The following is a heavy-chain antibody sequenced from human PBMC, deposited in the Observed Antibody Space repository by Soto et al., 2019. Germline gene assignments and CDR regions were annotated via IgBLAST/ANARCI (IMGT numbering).Heavy chain of an antibody. CDR1: GFIFNTYS. CDR3: ARFGLVTFDC. Sequence: RRLSCAASGFIFNTYSMDWVRQAPGKGLEWVASISPSGSYMYYGDSLKGRFTVSRDNAKNSLYLQMDSLRADDTAIYYCARFGLVTFDCWGQGTLVTVSS. J-gene: IGHJ4*02. V-gene: IGHV3-21*01. D-gene: IGHD3-3*01. CDR2: ISPSGSYM.